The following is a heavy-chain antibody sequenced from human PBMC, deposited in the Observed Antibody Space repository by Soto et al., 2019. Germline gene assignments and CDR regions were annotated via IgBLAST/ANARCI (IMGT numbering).Heavy chain of an antibody. J-gene: IGHJ4*02. CDR1: GGNFSGYY. V-gene: IGHV4-34*01. CDR3: ARDKITGLFDY. D-gene: IGHD2-8*02. CDR2: INHSGST. Sequence: SETMPLTCAVYGGNFSGYYWPWIRQPPGTGLEWIGEINHSGSTNYNPSLKSRVTISVDTSKNQFSLKLSSVTAADTAVYYCARDKITGLFDYWGQGTLVTVS.